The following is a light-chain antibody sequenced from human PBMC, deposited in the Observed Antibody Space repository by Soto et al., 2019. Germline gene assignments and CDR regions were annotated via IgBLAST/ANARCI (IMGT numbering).Light chain of an antibody. CDR3: QQYDSYSAT. V-gene: IGKV1-5*01. Sequence: DIQMTQSPSTLSASVGDRVTITGRASQSISGWLAWYQQKPGKAPKLLIYDVSSLERGVPSRFSGSVSGTEFTLTISSLQPADFATYYCQQYDSYSATFGQGTKVDIK. CDR1: QSISGW. J-gene: IGKJ1*01. CDR2: DVS.